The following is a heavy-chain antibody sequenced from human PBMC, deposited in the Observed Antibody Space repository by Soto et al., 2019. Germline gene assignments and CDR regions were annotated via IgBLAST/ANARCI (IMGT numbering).Heavy chain of an antibody. CDR1: GYTFTSYA. J-gene: IGHJ6*02. V-gene: IGHV1-3*01. CDR2: INADNGNT. Sequence: GASVKVSCKASGYTFTSYAMHWVRQAPGQRLEWMGGINADNGNTKYAQKFQGRVTITRDTSASTAYMELSSLRSEDTAVYYCARGGCSKSMDVWGQGTTVTVSS. CDR3: ARGGCSKSMDV. D-gene: IGHD6-13*01.